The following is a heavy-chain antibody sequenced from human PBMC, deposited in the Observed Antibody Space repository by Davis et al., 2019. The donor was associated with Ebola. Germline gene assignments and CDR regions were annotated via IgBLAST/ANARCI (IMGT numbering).Heavy chain of an antibody. CDR1: GFIFRNYV. Sequence: GGSLRLSCETSGFIFRNYVMSWVRQAPGKGLEWVSNFGTGGDTYYADSVKGRFTISRDNSKNTLCLQMNGLRVEDTAIYYCAKDNRNIWSEVWGQGTMVTVSS. CDR2: FGTGGDT. V-gene: IGHV3-23*01. J-gene: IGHJ3*01. CDR3: AKDNRNIWSEV. D-gene: IGHD2/OR15-2a*01.